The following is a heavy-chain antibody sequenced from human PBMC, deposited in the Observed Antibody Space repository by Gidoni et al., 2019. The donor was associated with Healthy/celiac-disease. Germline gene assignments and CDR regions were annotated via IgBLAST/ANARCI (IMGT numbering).Heavy chain of an antibody. J-gene: IGHJ4*02. V-gene: IGHV3-9*01. CDR2: MSLNSGSI. Sequence: EVQLVESGGGLVQPGRSLGLSCAASGFTFVAYAMHWVRQAPGKGLEWVSGMSLNSGSIGYADSVKGRFTISRDNAKNSLYLQMNSLRAEDTALYYCAKSNYYDSSGYSLGFDYWGQGTLVTVSS. D-gene: IGHD3-22*01. CDR3: AKSNYYDSSGYSLGFDY. CDR1: GFTFVAYA.